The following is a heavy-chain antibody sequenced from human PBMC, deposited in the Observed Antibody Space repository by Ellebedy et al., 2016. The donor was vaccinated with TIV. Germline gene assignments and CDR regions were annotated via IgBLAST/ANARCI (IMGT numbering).Heavy chain of an antibody. D-gene: IGHD6-25*01. J-gene: IGHJ6*01. V-gene: IGHV4-34*01. CDR1: GGSFSAYY. CDR3: VRVAAYSGSTMTSTAMDV. CDR2: INDSGVT. Sequence: SETLSLXCAVYGGSFSAYYWTWVRQAPGKGLEWIGEINDSGVTDSNPSLKSRVTISVDPSRNQFSLNLNSVTAADTAVYFCVRVAAYSGSTMTSTAMDVWGQGTTVTVS.